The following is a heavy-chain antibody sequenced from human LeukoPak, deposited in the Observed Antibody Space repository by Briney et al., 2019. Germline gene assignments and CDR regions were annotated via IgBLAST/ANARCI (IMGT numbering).Heavy chain of an antibody. J-gene: IGHJ6*02. CDR3: ARVERASGSHFYGMDV. CDR1: GFTFSSYA. V-gene: IGHV3-21*04. CDR2: ISSSSSYI. Sequence: PGGSLRLSCAASGFTFSSYAMNWVRQAPGKGLEWVSSISSSSSYIYYADSVKGRFTISRDNAKNSLYLQMNSLRAEDTAVYYCARVERASGSHFYGMDVWGQGTTVTVSS. D-gene: IGHD3-10*01.